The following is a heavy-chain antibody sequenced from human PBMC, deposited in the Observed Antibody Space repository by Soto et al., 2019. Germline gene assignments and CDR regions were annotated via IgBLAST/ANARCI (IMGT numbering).Heavy chain of an antibody. D-gene: IGHD2-21*01. Sequence: QVQLVQSGAEVKKPGSSVKVTCKASGGTFGSNSISWVRQAPGQGLEWMGGVIPTFGKAKYAQKLQGRVTXTXYTSTNTSTMEMRRLTSEATAVYYCARARGLFVHDKWGQGTRVTVSS. J-gene: IGHJ4*02. CDR2: VIPTFGKA. CDR3: ARARGLFVHDK. V-gene: IGHV1-69*14. CDR1: GGTFGSNS.